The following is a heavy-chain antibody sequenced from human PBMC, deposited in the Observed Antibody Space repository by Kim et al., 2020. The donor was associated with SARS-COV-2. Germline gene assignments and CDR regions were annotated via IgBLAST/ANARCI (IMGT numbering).Heavy chain of an antibody. CDR3: ARGGYSSGLDY. V-gene: IGHV4-59*09. Sequence: NYTPSLKRRVTISVDTSKNQFSLKVSSVTAADTAVYYCARGGYSSGLDYWGQGTLVTVSS. D-gene: IGHD5-18*01. J-gene: IGHJ4*02.